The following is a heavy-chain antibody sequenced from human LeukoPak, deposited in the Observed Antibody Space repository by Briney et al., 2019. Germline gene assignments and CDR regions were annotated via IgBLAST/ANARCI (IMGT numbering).Heavy chain of an antibody. CDR2: INPNSGGT. CDR1: GYTFTGYY. D-gene: IGHD4-23*01. CDR3: ARGLNTVVTPIGFFDY. V-gene: IGHV1-2*02. J-gene: IGHJ4*02. Sequence: GASVKVSCKASGYTFTGYYMHWVRQAPGQGLEWMGWINPNSGGTNYAQKFQGRVTMTRDTSISTAYMELSRLRSDDTAVYYCARGLNTVVTPIGFFDYWGQGTLVTVSS.